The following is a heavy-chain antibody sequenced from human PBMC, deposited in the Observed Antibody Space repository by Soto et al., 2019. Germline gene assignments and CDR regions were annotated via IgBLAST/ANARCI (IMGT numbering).Heavy chain of an antibody. Sequence: SETLSLTCSVSGGSISGSYRSWIRQSPGKGLEWLGYVYYTGSTNYSPSLRSRVSISVDTSKNEFSLRLSSVTAADTAVYFCARSVAVPGAHIDYWGQGTQVTVSS. J-gene: IGHJ4*02. V-gene: IGHV4-59*01. D-gene: IGHD6-19*01. CDR2: VYYTGST. CDR3: ARSVAVPGAHIDY. CDR1: GGSISGSY.